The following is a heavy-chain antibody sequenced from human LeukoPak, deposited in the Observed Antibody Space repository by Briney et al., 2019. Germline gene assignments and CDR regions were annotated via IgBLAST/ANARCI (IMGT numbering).Heavy chain of an antibody. V-gene: IGHV3-33*01. CDR2: IFYDGSNK. Sequence: GGSLRLSCAASGFTFSNYDMHWVRQAPGKGLEWVAVIFYDGSNKYSADSVKGRFTISKDSSENTLFLQMNSLRAEDTAVYYCARVGSAWSYFDYWGQGTLVTVSS. J-gene: IGHJ4*02. CDR1: GFTFSNYD. CDR3: ARVGSAWSYFDY. D-gene: IGHD6-19*01.